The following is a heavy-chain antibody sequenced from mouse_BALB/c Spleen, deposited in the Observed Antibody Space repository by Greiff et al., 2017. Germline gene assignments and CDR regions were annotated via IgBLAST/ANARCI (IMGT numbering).Heavy chain of an antibody. CDR2: ISSGGST. CDR1: GFTFSSYA. Sequence: EVQVVESGGGLVKPGGSLKLSCAASGFTFSSYAMSWVRQTPEKRLEWVASISSGGSTYYPDSVKGRFTISRDNARNILYLQMSSLRSEDTAMYYCARGGYRYDYYAMDYWGQGTSVTVSS. V-gene: IGHV5-6-5*01. CDR3: ARGGYRYDYYAMDY. J-gene: IGHJ4*01. D-gene: IGHD2-14*01.